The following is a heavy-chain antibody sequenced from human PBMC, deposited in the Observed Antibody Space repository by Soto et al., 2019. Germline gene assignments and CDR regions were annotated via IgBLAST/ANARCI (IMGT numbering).Heavy chain of an antibody. J-gene: IGHJ5*02. D-gene: IGHD1-1*01. Sequence: WASVKVSCKVSGYTLTELSMHWVRQAPGKGLEWMGGFDPEDGETIYAQKFQGRATMTEDTSTDTAYMELSSLRSEDTAVYYCATERTGNGGNWFDPWGQGTLVTVSS. CDR1: GYTLTELS. CDR2: FDPEDGET. V-gene: IGHV1-24*01. CDR3: ATERTGNGGNWFDP.